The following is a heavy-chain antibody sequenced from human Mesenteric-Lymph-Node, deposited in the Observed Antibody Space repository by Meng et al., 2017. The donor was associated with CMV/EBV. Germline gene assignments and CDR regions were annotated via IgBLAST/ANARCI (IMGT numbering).Heavy chain of an antibody. CDR1: GFTVSNDY. CDR3: AREGTGYCSSSSCPEGLGVFDI. CDR2: LYSGGNT. Sequence: GESLKISWVAAGFTVSNDYMSRVRQAPGKGLRWVSVLYSGGNTDYADSVKGRVTISRDNSKNTLYLQMNSLRAEDTAVYYCAREGTGYCSSSSCPEGLGVFDIWGQGTMVTVSS. V-gene: IGHV3-53*01. D-gene: IGHD2-15*01. J-gene: IGHJ3*02.